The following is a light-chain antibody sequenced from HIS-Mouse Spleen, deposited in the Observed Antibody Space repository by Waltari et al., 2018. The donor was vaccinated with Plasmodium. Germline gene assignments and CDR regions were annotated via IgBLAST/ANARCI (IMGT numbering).Light chain of an antibody. CDR3: YSTDSSGNHRV. V-gene: IGLV3-10*01. J-gene: IGLJ3*02. Sequence: SYELTQPPSVSVSPGHTARITCSGAAFHKTYAYSYQQKSGQAPVLVIYEDSKRPSGIPERFSGSSSGTMATLTISGAQVEDEADYYCYSTDSSGNHRVFGGGTKLTVL. CDR2: EDS. CDR1: AFHKTY.